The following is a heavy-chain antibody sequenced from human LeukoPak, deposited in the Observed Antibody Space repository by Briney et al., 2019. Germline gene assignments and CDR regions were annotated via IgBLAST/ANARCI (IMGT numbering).Heavy chain of an antibody. J-gene: IGHJ4*02. CDR1: GLTFSSYW. CDR3: ARDTYYYDSSGYYLFDY. V-gene: IGHV3-74*01. CDR2: INSDGSST. Sequence: GGSLRLXCAASGLTFSSYWMHWVRQAPGKGLVWVSRINSDGSSTSYADSVKGRFTISRDNAKNTLYLQMNSLRAEDTAVYYCARDTYYYDSSGYYLFDYWGQGTLVTVSS. D-gene: IGHD3-22*01.